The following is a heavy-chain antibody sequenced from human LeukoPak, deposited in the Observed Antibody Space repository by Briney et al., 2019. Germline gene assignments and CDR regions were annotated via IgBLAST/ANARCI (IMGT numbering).Heavy chain of an antibody. J-gene: IGHJ4*02. V-gene: IGHV1-69*05. CDR3: ARGHSGYSYDYDY. CDR1: GGTFSSYA. D-gene: IGHD5-18*01. CDR2: IIPIFGTA. Sequence: ASVKVSCKASGGTFSSYAISWVRQAPGQGLEWMGGIIPIFGTANYAQKFQGRVTITTDESTSTAYTELSSLRSEDTAVYYCARGHSGYSYDYDYWGQGTLVTVSS.